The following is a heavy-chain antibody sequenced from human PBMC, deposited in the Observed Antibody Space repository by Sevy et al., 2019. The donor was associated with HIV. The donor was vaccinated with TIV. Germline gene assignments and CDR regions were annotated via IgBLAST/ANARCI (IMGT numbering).Heavy chain of an antibody. CDR1: GFTFTNYA. D-gene: IGHD3-10*01. J-gene: IGHJ4*02. CDR2: ISDSGDTT. CDR3: AKLPSTVMFREKGY. V-gene: IGHV3-23*01. Sequence: GESLKISCAASGFTFTNYAMNWVRQAPGKGLEWGSGISDSGDTTHYAESVKGRFTISRDNSKNTVSLQMSSLRAEDTAIYYCAKLPSTVMFREKGYWGQGTRVTVSS.